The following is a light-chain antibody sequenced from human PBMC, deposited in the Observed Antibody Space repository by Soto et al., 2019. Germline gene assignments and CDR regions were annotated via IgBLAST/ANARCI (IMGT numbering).Light chain of an antibody. CDR3: QQRDSRPIS. CDR2: AAS. J-gene: IGKJ5*01. Sequence: QGRRLITKYTGDRVTISCRMSQGISSYLAWYQQKPGKAPELLIYAASTLQSGVPSRFSGSGSGTDFTLTINSLEPDDFAVYYCQQRDSRPISFGQGTRLEIK. V-gene: IGKV1D-8*02. CDR1: QGISSY.